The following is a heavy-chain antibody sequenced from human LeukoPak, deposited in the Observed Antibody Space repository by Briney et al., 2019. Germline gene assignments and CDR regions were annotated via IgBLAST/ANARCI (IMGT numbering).Heavy chain of an antibody. Sequence: GESLKISCKGSGYTFIDWVRQMPGRGLEWMGIVYPGDSYIRYSPSFQGQVTISADKSINTAYLQWSSLKASDTAMYYCATALGHCTSTSCSLWYWGQGTLVTVSS. J-gene: IGHJ4*02. CDR2: VYPGDSYI. CDR1: GYTF. CDR3: ATALGHCTSTSCSLWY. V-gene: IGHV5-51*01. D-gene: IGHD2-2*01.